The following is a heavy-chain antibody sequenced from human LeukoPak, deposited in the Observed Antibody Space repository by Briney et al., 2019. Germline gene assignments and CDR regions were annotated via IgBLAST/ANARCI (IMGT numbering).Heavy chain of an antibody. D-gene: IGHD4-17*01. CDR1: GFTFSNAW. CDR2: IKSKTDGGTT. V-gene: IGHV3-15*01. CDR3: TTRGTTVTRTLRFDY. J-gene: IGHJ4*02. Sequence: GGSLRLSCAASGFTFSNAWMSWVRQAPGKGLEWVGRIKSKTDGGTTDYAAPVKGRFTISRDDSKDTLYLQMNSLKTEDTAVYYCTTRGTTVTRTLRFDYWGQGTLVTVSS.